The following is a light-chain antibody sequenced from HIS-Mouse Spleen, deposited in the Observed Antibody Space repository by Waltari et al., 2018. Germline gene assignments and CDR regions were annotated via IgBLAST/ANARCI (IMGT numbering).Light chain of an antibody. CDR1: SSDAGVYNY. V-gene: IGLV2-14*03. Sequence: QSALTQPASVSGSPGQSITISCPGTSSDAGVYNYVSWYQQHPGKAPKLMIYDVSNRPSGVSNRFSGSKSGNTASLTISGLQAEDEADYYCSSYTSSSTLEVVFGGGTKLTVL. J-gene: IGLJ2*01. CDR3: SSYTSSSTLEVV. CDR2: DVS.